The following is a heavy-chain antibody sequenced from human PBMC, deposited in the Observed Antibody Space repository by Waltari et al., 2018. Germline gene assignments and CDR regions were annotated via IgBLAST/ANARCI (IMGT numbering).Heavy chain of an antibody. Sequence: EVQMVESGGGSMKPGDSLRLSCVASGFRLPPAWLTWVRQAPGKGLEWVGRITSKSDGATTDYAAPVKGRFSISREDSQNMVFLQMNSLRTEDTAVYFCTTLDAPWGGWGHGTLVTVSS. J-gene: IGHJ4*01. CDR2: ITSKSDGATT. V-gene: IGHV3-15*01. D-gene: IGHD7-27*01. CDR3: TTLDAPWGG. CDR1: GFRLPPAW.